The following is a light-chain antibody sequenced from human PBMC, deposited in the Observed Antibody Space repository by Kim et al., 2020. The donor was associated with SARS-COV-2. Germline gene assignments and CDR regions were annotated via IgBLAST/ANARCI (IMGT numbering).Light chain of an antibody. CDR1: SHDVGDYNF. Sequence: QSVTISCTGTSHDVGDYNFVSWFQQHPGKAPKLMIFEVNERPSGVPDRFSGSKSGSTASLTVSGLQAEDEAEYYCSSYAGSNNLVFGTGTRLTVL. CDR2: EVN. J-gene: IGLJ1*01. CDR3: SSYAGSNNLV. V-gene: IGLV2-8*01.